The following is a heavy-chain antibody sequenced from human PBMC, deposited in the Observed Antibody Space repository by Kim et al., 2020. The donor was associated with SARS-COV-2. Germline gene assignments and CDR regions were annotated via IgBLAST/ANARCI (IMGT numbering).Heavy chain of an antibody. V-gene: IGHV4-59*09. CDR2: ST. D-gene: IGHD1-26*01. J-gene: IGHJ4*02. Sequence: STNDNPSLKSRVTISVDTSKNQFSLKLSSVTAADTAVYYWARGIGGSNRGYRGQGTLVTVSS. CDR3: ARGIGGSNRGY.